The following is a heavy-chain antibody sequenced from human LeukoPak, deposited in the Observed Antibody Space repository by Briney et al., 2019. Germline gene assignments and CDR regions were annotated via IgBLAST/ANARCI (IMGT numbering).Heavy chain of an antibody. CDR1: GYTFTGYY. J-gene: IGHJ4*02. V-gene: IGHV1-2*02. CDR3: ARFGNNYSNYDY. Sequence: GASVKVSCKASGYTFTGYYMHWVRQAPGQGLEWMGWINPNSGGTDYALKFQGRVTITRNTSISTAYMELSSLRSEDTAVYYCARFGNNYSNYDYWGQGTLVTVSS. CDR2: INPNSGGT. D-gene: IGHD4-11*01.